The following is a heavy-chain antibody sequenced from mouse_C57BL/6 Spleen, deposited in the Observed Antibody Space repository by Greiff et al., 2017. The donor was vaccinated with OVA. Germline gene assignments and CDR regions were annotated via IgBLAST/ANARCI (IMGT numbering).Heavy chain of an antibody. CDR3: ARAFYYGSSNAMDY. Sequence: QVQLQQPGAELVKPGASVKLSCKASGYTFTSYWMRWVKQRPGQGLEWIGEIDPSDSYTNYNQKFKGKATLTVDTSSSTAYMQLSSLTSEDSAVYYCARAFYYGSSNAMDYWGQGTSVTVSS. D-gene: IGHD1-1*01. CDR2: IDPSDSYT. V-gene: IGHV1-50*01. CDR1: GYTFTSYW. J-gene: IGHJ4*01.